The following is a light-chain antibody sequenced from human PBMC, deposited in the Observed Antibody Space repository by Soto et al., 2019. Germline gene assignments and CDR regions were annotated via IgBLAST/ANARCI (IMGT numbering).Light chain of an antibody. J-gene: IGLJ2*01. CDR1: SSDVGGYNY. CDR2: EVT. CDR3: SSYTSSGTLL. V-gene: IGLV2-14*01. Sequence: QSALTQPASVSGSPGQSITISCTGTSSDVGGYNYVSWYQQHPGKAPKLLIYEVTYRPSGVSNRFSGSKSGNTASLTISGLQAEDEGDFFCSSYTSSGTLLFGGGTQLTVL.